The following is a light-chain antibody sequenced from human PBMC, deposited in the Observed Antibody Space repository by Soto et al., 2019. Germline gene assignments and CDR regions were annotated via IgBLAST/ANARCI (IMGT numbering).Light chain of an antibody. CDR3: QQYNTYWT. CDR1: QDIGNL. V-gene: IGKV1-12*01. Sequence: DIQMRQSPSFVSAAVGDRVTLTCRASQDIGNLLVWYQQKPGKAPTLLIYTTSKLQRGVPSRFSGSGSGTEFTLTISTLQADDFATYYCQQYNTYWTFGQGTKVDI. CDR2: TTS. J-gene: IGKJ1*01.